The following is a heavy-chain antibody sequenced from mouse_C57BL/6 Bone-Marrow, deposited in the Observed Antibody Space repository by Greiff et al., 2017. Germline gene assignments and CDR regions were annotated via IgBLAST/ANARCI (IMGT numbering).Heavy chain of an antibody. V-gene: IGHV1-54*01. Sequence: QVQLQQSGAELVRPGTSVKVSCKASGYAFTNYLIEWVKQRPGQGLEWIGVINPGSGGTNYNEKFKGKATLTADKSSSTAYMQLSSLPSEDSAVYFCARRPYYYGSSLYYFDYWGQGTTLTVSS. J-gene: IGHJ2*01. CDR1: GYAFTNYL. CDR2: INPGSGGT. CDR3: ARRPYYYGSSLYYFDY. D-gene: IGHD1-1*01.